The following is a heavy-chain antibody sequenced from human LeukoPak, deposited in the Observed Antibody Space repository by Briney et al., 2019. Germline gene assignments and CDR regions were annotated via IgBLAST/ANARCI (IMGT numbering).Heavy chain of an antibody. D-gene: IGHD3-22*01. CDR1: GFTFSNAW. J-gene: IGHJ4*02. CDR3: TTDPSTYYYDSSGRKLDY. V-gene: IGHV3-15*01. Sequence: GGSLTLSCPSSGFTFSNAWMSGVRQAPGKGLDWVGRIKSKTDGWTTDYAAPVKGRYTISREDSKNTLYLQMNSLKTEDTAVYYCTTDPSTYYYDSSGRKLDYWGQGTLVTVSS. CDR2: IKSKTDGWTT.